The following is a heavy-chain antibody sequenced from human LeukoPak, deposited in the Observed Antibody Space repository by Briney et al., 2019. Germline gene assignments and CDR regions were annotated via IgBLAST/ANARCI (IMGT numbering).Heavy chain of an antibody. Sequence: SETLSLTCTVSGGSISSYYWSWIRQPPGKGLEWVGYIYYSGSTYYNPSLKSRVTISVDRSKNQFSLKLSSVTAADTAVYYCARTAIVVVPAAPNWFDPWGQGTLVTVSS. J-gene: IGHJ5*02. D-gene: IGHD2-2*01. V-gene: IGHV4-59*12. CDR2: IYYSGST. CDR3: ARTAIVVVPAAPNWFDP. CDR1: GGSISSYY.